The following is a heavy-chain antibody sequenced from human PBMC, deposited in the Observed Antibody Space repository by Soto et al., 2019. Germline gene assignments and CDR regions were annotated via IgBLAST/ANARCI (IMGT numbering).Heavy chain of an antibody. CDR2: IYYSGST. V-gene: IGHV4-31*03. CDR3: ARADCTRGGCYYWFFDI. D-gene: IGHD2-8*02. Sequence: SETLSLTCTVSGGSISSSGGYYWSWIRQHPGKGLEWIGYIYYSGSTYFNPSLKSRLTISVDTSKNQFSLQLSSVTAADTAVYYCARADCTRGGCYYWFFDIWGRGTRVTVSS. J-gene: IGHJ2*01. CDR1: GGSISSSGGYY.